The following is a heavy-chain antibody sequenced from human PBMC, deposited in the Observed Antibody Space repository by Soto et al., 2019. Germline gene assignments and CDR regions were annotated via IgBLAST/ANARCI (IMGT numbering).Heavy chain of an antibody. J-gene: IGHJ6*03. CDR1: GFTFSSYS. CDR3: ARVLNDFWSGRLYNYYYYYMDV. CDR2: ISSSSSYI. Sequence: GGSLRLSCAASGFTFSSYSMNWVRQAPGKGLEWVSSISSSSSYIYYADSVKGRFTISRDNAKNSLYLQMNSLRAEDTAVYYCARVLNDFWSGRLYNYYYYYMDVWGKGTTVTVSS. V-gene: IGHV3-21*01. D-gene: IGHD3-3*01.